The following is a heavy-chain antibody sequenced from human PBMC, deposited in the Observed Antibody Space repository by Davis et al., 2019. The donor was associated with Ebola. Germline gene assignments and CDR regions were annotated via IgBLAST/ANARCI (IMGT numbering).Heavy chain of an antibody. V-gene: IGHV1-2*02. Sequence: ASALVSCNASGYTFTGYYIQWVRQAPGQGPDWVGGINPNRGGTNYAQKFQGRVTMTRDTSISTAYMELSRLRSDDTAVYYCATYSSSWPPYYGMDVWGKGTTVTVSS. D-gene: IGHD6-13*01. J-gene: IGHJ6*04. CDR3: ATYSSSWPPYYGMDV. CDR2: INPNRGGT. CDR1: GYTFTGYY.